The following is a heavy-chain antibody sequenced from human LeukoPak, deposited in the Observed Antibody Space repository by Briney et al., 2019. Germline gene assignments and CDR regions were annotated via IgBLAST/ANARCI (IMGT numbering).Heavy chain of an antibody. CDR1: GFTFSSYW. CDR3: VRDRSGEVTTWIDYFDY. V-gene: IGHV3-7*01. CDR2: IKQDGSEK. Sequence: GGSLRLSCAASGFTFSSYWMSWVRQAPGKGLEWVANIKQDGSEKYYVDSVKGRFTISRDNAKNSLYLQMNSLRAEDTVVYYCVRDRSGEVTTWIDYFDYWGQGTLVTVSS. J-gene: IGHJ4*02. D-gene: IGHD4-17*01.